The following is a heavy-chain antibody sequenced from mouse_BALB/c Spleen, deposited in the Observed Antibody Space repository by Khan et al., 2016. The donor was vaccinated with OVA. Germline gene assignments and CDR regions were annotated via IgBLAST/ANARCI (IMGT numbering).Heavy chain of an antibody. Sequence: QVRLQQSGPGLVQPSQSLSITCTVSGFSLTTYGVHWVRQSPGKGLEWLGMIWSGGSKTNNAAFISRLSISKDNSKSQVFFKMDSLHANDTAIYYCARNYDYDEGLAYWGQGTLVTVSA. CDR1: GFSLTTYG. CDR2: IWSGGSK. CDR3: ARNYDYDEGLAY. D-gene: IGHD2-4*01. V-gene: IGHV2-2*02. J-gene: IGHJ3*01.